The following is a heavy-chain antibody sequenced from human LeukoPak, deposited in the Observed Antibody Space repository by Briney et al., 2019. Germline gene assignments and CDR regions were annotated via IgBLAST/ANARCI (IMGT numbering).Heavy chain of an antibody. CDR1: GFTFDDYG. D-gene: IGHD3-22*01. CDR3: ARDMEAMIVVVNDASDI. CDR2: INWNGGST. J-gene: IGHJ3*02. V-gene: IGHV3-20*04. Sequence: GGSLGLSCAASGFTFDDYGMSWVRQAPGKGLEWVSGINWNGGSTGYADSVKGRFAISRDNAKNSLYLQMNSLRAEDTALYYCARDMEAMIVVVNDASDIWGQGTMVTVSS.